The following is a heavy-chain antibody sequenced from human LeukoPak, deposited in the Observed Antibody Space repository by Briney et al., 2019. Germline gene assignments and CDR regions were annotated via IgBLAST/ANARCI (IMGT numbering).Heavy chain of an antibody. Sequence: PGGSLRLSCAASGFTFSSYWMSWVRQAPGEGLEWVANIKQDGSEKYYVDSVKGRFTISRDNAKNSLYLQMNSLRAEDTAVYYCARDGDYYGSGSRFDYWGQGTLVTVSS. CDR2: IKQDGSEK. CDR1: GFTFSSYW. V-gene: IGHV3-7*03. CDR3: ARDGDYYGSGSRFDY. J-gene: IGHJ4*02. D-gene: IGHD3-10*01.